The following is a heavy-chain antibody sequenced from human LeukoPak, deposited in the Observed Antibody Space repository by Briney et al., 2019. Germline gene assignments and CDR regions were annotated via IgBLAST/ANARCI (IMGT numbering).Heavy chain of an antibody. CDR2: TSYDGSNK. J-gene: IGHJ4*02. Sequence: GGSLRLSCAASGFTFSSYGMHWVRQAPGKGLEWVAVTSYDGSNKYYADSVKGRFTISRDNSKNTLYLQMNSLRAEDTAVYYCAKIGAAAGTHFDYWGQGTLVTVSS. CDR1: GFTFSSYG. V-gene: IGHV3-30*18. D-gene: IGHD6-13*01. CDR3: AKIGAAAGTHFDY.